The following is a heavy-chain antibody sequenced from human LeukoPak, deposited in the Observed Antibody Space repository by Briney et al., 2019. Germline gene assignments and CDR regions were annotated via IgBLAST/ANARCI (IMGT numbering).Heavy chain of an antibody. CDR3: ARGVMYSSSSPFDY. J-gene: IGHJ4*02. V-gene: IGHV1-8*02. Sequence: ASVKVSCKASGYTSTNYDINWVRQATGQGLEWMGWMNPNSGNTGYAQKFQGRVTMTRNTSISTAYMELSSLRSEDTAVYYCARGVMYSSSSPFDYWGQGTLVTVSS. CDR2: MNPNSGNT. CDR1: GYTSTNYD. D-gene: IGHD6-13*01.